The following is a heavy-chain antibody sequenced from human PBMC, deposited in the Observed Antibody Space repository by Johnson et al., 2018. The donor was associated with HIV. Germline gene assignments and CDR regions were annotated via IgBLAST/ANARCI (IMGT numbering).Heavy chain of an antibody. CDR2: ITSSGTSS. CDR3: ARAINDAFDI. V-gene: IGHV3-11*01. CDR1: GFTFSDYY. J-gene: IGHJ3*02. Sequence: QVQLVVSGGGLVNPGGSLRLSCAASGFTFSDYYMSWIRQAPGTGLEWVSYITSSGTSSYYADPVKGRVTISRDNAKNSLYLQMNSRREEEKAGYFCARAINDAFDIWGQGTMVTVSP.